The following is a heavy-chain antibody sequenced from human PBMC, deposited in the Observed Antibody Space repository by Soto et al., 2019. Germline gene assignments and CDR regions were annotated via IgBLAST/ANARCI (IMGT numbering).Heavy chain of an antibody. V-gene: IGHV4-59*01. J-gene: IGHJ3*02. CDR1: GGSISSYY. D-gene: IGHD2-2*01. Sequence: QVQLQESGPGLVKPSETLSLTCTVSGGSISSYYWSWIRQPPGKGLEWIGYIYYSGSTNYNPSLKRRVTISVDTSKNQFSLKLSSVTAADTAVYYCARAPPTVVPAAQDAFDIWGQGTMVTVSS. CDR3: ARAPPTVVPAAQDAFDI. CDR2: IYYSGST.